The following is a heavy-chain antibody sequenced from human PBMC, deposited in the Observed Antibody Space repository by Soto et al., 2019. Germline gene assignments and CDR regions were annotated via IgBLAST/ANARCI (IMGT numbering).Heavy chain of an antibody. CDR3: ARAPYYYDSSGFAGPFEY. CDR2: IIPIFGTA. D-gene: IGHD3-22*01. Sequence: GASVKVSCKASGGAFSSYAISWVRQAPGQGLEWMGGIIPIFGTANYAQKFQGRVTITADESTSTAYMELSRLRSEDTAVYYCARAPYYYDSSGFAGPFEYSGQGTMVTVSS. CDR1: GGAFSSYA. V-gene: IGHV1-69*13. J-gene: IGHJ4*02.